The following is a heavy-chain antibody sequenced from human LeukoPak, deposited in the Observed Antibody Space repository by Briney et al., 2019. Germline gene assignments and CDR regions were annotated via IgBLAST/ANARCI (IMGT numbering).Heavy chain of an antibody. V-gene: IGHV4-31*03. Sequence: SETLSLTCTVSGASISSGGYYWNWLRQHPGKGLEWIGYIYYSGSTYYNPSLKSRVTISVDTSKNQFSLKLSSVTAADTAVYYCARDPGDYWGQGTLVTVSS. CDR2: IYYSGST. J-gene: IGHJ4*02. CDR1: GASISSGGYY. D-gene: IGHD7-27*01. CDR3: ARDPGDY.